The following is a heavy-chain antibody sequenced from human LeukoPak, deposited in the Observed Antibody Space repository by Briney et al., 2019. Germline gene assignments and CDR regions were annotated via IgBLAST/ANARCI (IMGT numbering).Heavy chain of an antibody. Sequence: SETLSLTCTVSGGSISSYYRSWIRQPPGKGLEWIGYIYYSGSTNYNPSLKSRVTISVDTSKNQFSLKLSSVTAADTAVYYCARGNDFWSGFPPYYYGMDVWGQGTTVTVSS. CDR1: GGSISSYY. D-gene: IGHD3-3*01. CDR2: IYYSGST. CDR3: ARGNDFWSGFPPYYYGMDV. V-gene: IGHV4-59*01. J-gene: IGHJ6*02.